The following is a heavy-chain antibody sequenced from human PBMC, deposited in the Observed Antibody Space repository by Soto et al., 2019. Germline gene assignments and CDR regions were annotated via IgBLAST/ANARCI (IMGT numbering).Heavy chain of an antibody. CDR3: AKDLLAGQARYFDY. D-gene: IGHD6-13*01. CDR2: ISGSGGST. CDR1: GFTFSSYA. Sequence: EVQLLESGGGLVQPGGSLRLSCAASGFTFSSYAMSWVRQAPGKGLEWVSAISGSGGSTYYADSVKGRFTISRDNSKNTLYLQMNSLRAEDRAVYDCAKDLLAGQARYFDYWGQGTLVTVFS. J-gene: IGHJ4*02. V-gene: IGHV3-23*01.